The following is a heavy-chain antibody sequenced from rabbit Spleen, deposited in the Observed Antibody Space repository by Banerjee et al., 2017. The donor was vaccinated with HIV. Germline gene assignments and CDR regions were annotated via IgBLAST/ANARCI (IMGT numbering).Heavy chain of an antibody. V-gene: IGHV1S40*01. Sequence: QSLEESGGDLVKPGASLTLTCTASGVSFSASSYMCWVRQAPGKGLEWIACINIVTGKSVYASWAKGRFTMSRTSSTTVTLQMTSLTAADTATYFCARDLVAVIGWNFGLWGQGTLVTVS. CDR2: INIVTGKS. D-gene: IGHD1-1*01. CDR3: ARDLVAVIGWNFGL. J-gene: IGHJ6*01. CDR1: GVSFSASSY.